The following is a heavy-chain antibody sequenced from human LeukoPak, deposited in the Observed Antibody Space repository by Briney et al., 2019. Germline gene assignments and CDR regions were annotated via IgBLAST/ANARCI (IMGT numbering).Heavy chain of an antibody. V-gene: IGHV3-20*04. D-gene: IGHD4-11*01. CDR1: GFTFDDYG. CDR3: ARGPLFTVSQRGLLDY. Sequence: GGSLRLSCAASGFTFDDYGMSWVRHAPGKGLEWVSGINWNGGSTGYADSVKGRFTISRDNAKNSLYLQMNSLRAEDTALYYCARGPLFTVSQRGLLDYWGQGTLVTVSS. CDR2: INWNGGST. J-gene: IGHJ4*02.